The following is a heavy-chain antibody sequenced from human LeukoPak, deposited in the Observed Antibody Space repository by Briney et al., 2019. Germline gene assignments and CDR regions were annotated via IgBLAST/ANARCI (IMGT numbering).Heavy chain of an antibody. D-gene: IGHD2-21*01. J-gene: IGHJ6*02. CDR3: ASNSLAIPYYYAMDV. CDR1: GGSISSYY. V-gene: IGHV4-59*01. Sequence: PSETLSLTCSVSGGSISSYYWSWIRQPPGKGLEWIGYIYYSGSTNFNPSLKSRVTISVDTPKNQFSLKLSSVTAADTAVYYCASNSLAIPYYYAMDVWGQGTTVTVSS. CDR2: IYYSGST.